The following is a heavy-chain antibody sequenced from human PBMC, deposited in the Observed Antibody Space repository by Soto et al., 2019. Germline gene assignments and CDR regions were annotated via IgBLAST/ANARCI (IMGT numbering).Heavy chain of an antibody. CDR2: ISWNSGSI. CDR3: ASATSQKSVLWPI. CDR1: GFTFDDYA. V-gene: IGHV3-9*01. J-gene: IGHJ3*02. D-gene: IGHD3-10*01. Sequence: PGGSLRLSCAASGFTFDDYAMHWVRQAPGKGLEWVSGISWNSGSIGYADSVKGRFTISRDNAKNSLYLQMNSLRAEDTALYYCASATSQKSVLWPIWGQGTMVTVSS.